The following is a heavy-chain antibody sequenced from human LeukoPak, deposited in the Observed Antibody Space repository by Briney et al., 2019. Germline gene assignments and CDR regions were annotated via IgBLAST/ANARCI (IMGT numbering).Heavy chain of an antibody. CDR3: ARAGQHYYYYYMDV. Sequence: ASVKVSCKASGYTFTGYYMHWVRQAPGQGLEWMGWINSNSGGTNYAQKFQGRVTMTRDTSISTAYMELSRLRSDDTAVYYCARAGQHYYYYYMDVWGKGTTVTVSS. D-gene: IGHD1-14*01. CDR1: GYTFTGYY. CDR2: INSNSGGT. J-gene: IGHJ6*03. V-gene: IGHV1-2*02.